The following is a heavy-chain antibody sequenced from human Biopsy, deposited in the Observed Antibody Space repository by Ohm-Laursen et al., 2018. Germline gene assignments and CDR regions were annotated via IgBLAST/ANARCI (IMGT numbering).Heavy chain of an antibody. Sequence: SQTLSLTCSVSGGSIHRANYFWAWIRQHPGKGLEWIGYISHTGSTHSNPSLKSRITISIDTSENHFSLKLRSVTATDTAVYYCAREPKTGTAEAWYFDLWGRGTLVTVSS. D-gene: IGHD3-9*01. CDR3: AREPKTGTAEAWYFDL. CDR2: ISHTGST. V-gene: IGHV4-31*03. J-gene: IGHJ2*01. CDR1: GGSIHRANYF.